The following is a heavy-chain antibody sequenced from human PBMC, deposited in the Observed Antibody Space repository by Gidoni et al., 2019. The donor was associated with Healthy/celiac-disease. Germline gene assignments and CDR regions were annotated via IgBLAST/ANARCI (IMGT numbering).Heavy chain of an antibody. CDR3: ANSAVVVISPVDY. CDR1: GLTFRSYA. D-gene: IGHD3-22*01. J-gene: IGHJ4*02. V-gene: IGHV3-23*04. CDR2: ISGSGGST. Sequence: EVQLVESGGGLVQPGGSLRLSCAASGLTFRSYAMSWVRKAPGKGLEWVSAISGSGGSTYYADSVKGRFTISRDNSKNTLYLQMNSLRAEDTAVYYCANSAVVVISPVDYWGQGTLVTVSS.